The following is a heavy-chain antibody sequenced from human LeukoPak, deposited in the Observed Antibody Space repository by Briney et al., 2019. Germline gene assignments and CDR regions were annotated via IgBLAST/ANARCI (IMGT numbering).Heavy chain of an antibody. CDR2: INPSGGST. CDR1: GYTFTSYC. D-gene: IGHD5-12*01. Sequence: ASVKVSCKASGYTFTSYCMHWVRQAPGQGLEWMGIINPSGGSTSYAQKFQGRVTMTRDTSTSTVYMELSSLRSEDTAVYYCALRGYSGYDTRYFDYWGQGTLVTVSS. J-gene: IGHJ4*02. CDR3: ALRGYSGYDTRYFDY. V-gene: IGHV1-46*03.